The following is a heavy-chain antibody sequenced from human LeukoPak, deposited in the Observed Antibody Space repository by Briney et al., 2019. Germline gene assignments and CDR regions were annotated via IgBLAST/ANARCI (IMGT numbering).Heavy chain of an antibody. Sequence: GGSLRLSCAASGFTFSSYAMSWVRQTPGKGLEGVSAISGSGGSTYYADSVKGRSTISRDNSKNTLCLQMNSLRAEDTAVYYCAKDTCSSTSCYFIYYYYMDVWGKGTTVTVSS. CDR3: AKDTCSSTSCYFIYYYYMDV. J-gene: IGHJ6*03. V-gene: IGHV3-23*01. D-gene: IGHD2-2*01. CDR1: GFTFSSYA. CDR2: ISGSGGST.